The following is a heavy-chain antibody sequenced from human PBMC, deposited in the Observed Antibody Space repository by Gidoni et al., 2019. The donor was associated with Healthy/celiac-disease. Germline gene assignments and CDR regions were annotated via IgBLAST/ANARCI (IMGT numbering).Heavy chain of an antibody. V-gene: IGHV1-8*01. CDR3: ARAIRWAGHFDY. Sequence: QEQAVQSETWVKGRGASLKGTDRTSGYNFTSCHINWVRQATGQGLEWMGWMNPNRGNTDDAQKFHGRATMTRNTSISTAYMELSSLRSEDTAVYYCARAIRWAGHFDYWGQGTLVTVSS. CDR1: GYNFTSCH. CDR2: MNPNRGNT. D-gene: IGHD6-19*01. J-gene: IGHJ4*02.